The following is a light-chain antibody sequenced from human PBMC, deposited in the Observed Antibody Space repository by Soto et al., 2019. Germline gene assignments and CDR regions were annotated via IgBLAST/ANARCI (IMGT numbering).Light chain of an antibody. CDR1: QNINKW. V-gene: IGKV1-5*01. J-gene: IGKJ5*01. CDR3: QRYNKYSIT. CDR2: DAS. Sequence: DIQMTQSPSTLSASVGDRVTITCRASQNINKWLAWYQQKPGKAPKLLIYDASTLESGVPSRFSGSGSGTEFILTINSLQTDDFATYYCQRYNKYSITFGQGTRLEIK.